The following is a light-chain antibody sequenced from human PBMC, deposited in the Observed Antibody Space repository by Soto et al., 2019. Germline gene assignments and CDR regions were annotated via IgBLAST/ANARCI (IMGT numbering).Light chain of an antibody. Sequence: DIQMTQSPSSLSASVGDRVTITCRASQVFNNYLAWYQQKPGKVPKLLISATSTLQSGVPSRFSGSGSGTEFTLTITSLQPEDGATYYCQRYSSVPQAFGQGTKVEIK. CDR3: QRYSSVPQA. V-gene: IGKV1-27*01. CDR2: ATS. J-gene: IGKJ1*01. CDR1: QVFNNY.